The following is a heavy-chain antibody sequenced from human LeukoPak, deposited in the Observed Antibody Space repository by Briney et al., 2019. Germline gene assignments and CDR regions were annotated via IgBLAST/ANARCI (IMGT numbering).Heavy chain of an antibody. J-gene: IGHJ4*02. CDR1: GFTFSSYA. Sequence: GGSLRLSCAASGFTFSSYAMYWVRQAPGKGLEWVAGISYDGSNKYYADSVKGRFTISRDNSKNTLYLQMNSLRAEDTAVYYCAVPPTVTTWDYWGQGTLVTVSS. CDR3: AVPPTVTTWDY. CDR2: ISYDGSNK. D-gene: IGHD4-17*01. V-gene: IGHV3-30-3*01.